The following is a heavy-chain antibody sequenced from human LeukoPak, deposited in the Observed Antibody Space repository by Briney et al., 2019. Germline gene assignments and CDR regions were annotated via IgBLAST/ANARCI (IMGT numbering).Heavy chain of an antibody. CDR1: GGSISSYY. V-gene: IGHV4-59*01. Sequence: SETLSLTCTVSGGSISSYYSSWIPHPPGKGLGWIWYIYYSGSTNYNPSLKSRVTISVDTSKNQFSLKLSSVTAADTAVYYCARDGGYCSGGSCYLYFDYWGQGTLVTVSS. CDR3: ARDGGYCSGGSCYLYFDY. D-gene: IGHD2-15*01. J-gene: IGHJ4*02. CDR2: IYYSGST.